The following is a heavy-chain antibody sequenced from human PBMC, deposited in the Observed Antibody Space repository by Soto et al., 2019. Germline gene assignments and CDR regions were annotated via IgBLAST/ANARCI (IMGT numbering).Heavy chain of an antibody. J-gene: IGHJ4*02. CDR1: GGSMSGYY. CDR2: VYYTGST. CDR3: ARSIAVPSSHIDH. D-gene: IGHD6-6*01. Sequence: SETLSLTCRVSGGSMSGYYWSWIRQAPGKGLEWIGYVYYTGSTNYNPSLQSRVTISVDTSNKQFSLSLRLVTTADTAVYFCARSIAVPSSHIDHWGQGIRVTVSS. V-gene: IGHV4-59*01.